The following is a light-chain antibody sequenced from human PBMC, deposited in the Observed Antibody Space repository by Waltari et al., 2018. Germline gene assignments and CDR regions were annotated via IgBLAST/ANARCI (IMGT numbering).Light chain of an antibody. CDR3: ALYMGSGIWV. Sequence: QTVVPQSPSLSVSPGGTVTLTCALSSGSLSTTSYATWYQQTPGQAPRTLVYKANARSSGVPDRFSGSILGNTAALTITGAQADDESDYYCALYMGSGIWVFGGGTRLTVL. J-gene: IGLJ3*02. V-gene: IGLV8-61*01. CDR2: KAN. CDR1: SGSLSTTSY.